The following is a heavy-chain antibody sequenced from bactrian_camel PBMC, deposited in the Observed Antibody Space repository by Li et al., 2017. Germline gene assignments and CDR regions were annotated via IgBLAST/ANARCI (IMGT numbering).Heavy chain of an antibody. V-gene: IGHV3S53*01. CDR3: AADVGSMSGNCQPNY. CDR1: GYVGSTSC. D-gene: IGHD6*01. Sequence: QLVESGGGSVQAGGSLRLSCGASGYVGSTSCMGWFRQAPGKSREGVASIFTGTGSTSYADSVKGRFTISRDDARNTVYLQMNNLKPEDTAIYYCAADVGSMSGNCQPNYWGQGTQVTVS. CDR2: IFTGTGST. J-gene: IGHJ4*01.